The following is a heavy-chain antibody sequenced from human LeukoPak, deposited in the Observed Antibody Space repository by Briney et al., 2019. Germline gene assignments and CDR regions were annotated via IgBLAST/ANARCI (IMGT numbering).Heavy chain of an antibody. J-gene: IGHJ4*02. CDR3: ARGHYYGSSGYPGFDY. CDR1: GGTFSSYA. Sequence: SVKVSCKASGGTFSSYAISWVRQAPGQGLEWMGGIIPIFGTANYAQKFQGRVTITTDESTSTAYMELSSLRSEDTAVYYYARGHYYGSSGYPGFDYWGQGTLVTVSS. V-gene: IGHV1-69*05. CDR2: IIPIFGTA. D-gene: IGHD3-22*01.